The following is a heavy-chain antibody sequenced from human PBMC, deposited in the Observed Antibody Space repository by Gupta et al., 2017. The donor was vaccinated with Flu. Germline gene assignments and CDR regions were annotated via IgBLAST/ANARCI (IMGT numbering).Heavy chain of an antibody. CDR2: IIHGRGT. CDR1: SGSFSGYF. V-gene: IGHV4-34*01. CDR3: ARGVSWFDP. J-gene: IGHJ5*02. Sequence: QVQLQQWGSGLLRPSETLSLTCGVYSGSFSGYFWSWIRQPPGKGLEWIGEIIHGRGTNFNPSLKSRVSISVDTSKNQFSLKLTSLTAADTAVYYCARGVSWFDPWGQGTLVTVSS.